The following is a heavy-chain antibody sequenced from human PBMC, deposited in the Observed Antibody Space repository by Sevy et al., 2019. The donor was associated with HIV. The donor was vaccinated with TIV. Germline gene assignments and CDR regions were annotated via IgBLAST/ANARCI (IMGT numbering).Heavy chain of an antibody. CDR1: GYTLTKLS. CDR3: AATKDYYDNSGSPFDY. D-gene: IGHD3-22*01. CDR2: FDPEDGER. V-gene: IGHV1-24*01. J-gene: IGHJ4*02. Sequence: ASVKVSCKVSGYTLTKLSMHWVRQAPGKRLEWMGSFDPEDGERMYAQKFQGRVTLTEDTSADRAYTELSSLRSEDTAVYYCAATKDYYDNSGSPFDYWGQGTLVTVSS.